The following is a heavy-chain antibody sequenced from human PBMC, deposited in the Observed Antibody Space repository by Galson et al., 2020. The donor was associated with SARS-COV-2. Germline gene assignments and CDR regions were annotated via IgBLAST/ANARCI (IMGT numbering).Heavy chain of an antibody. V-gene: IGHV3-21*01. J-gene: IGHJ4*02. CDR2: ISSSSSYI. CDR3: ARDLYILTGYFDY. Sequence: GGSLRLSCAASGFTFSSYSMNWVRQAPGKGLEWVSSISSSSSYIYYADSVKGRFTISRDNAKNSLYLQMNSLRAEDTAVYYCARDLYILTGYFDYWGQGTLVTVSS. CDR1: GFTFSSYS. D-gene: IGHD3-9*01.